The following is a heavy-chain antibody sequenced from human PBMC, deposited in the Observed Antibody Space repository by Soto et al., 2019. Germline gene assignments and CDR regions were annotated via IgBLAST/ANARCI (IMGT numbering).Heavy chain of an antibody. CDR3: ATPAEPMDTAMLKGLAH. J-gene: IGHJ4*02. V-gene: IGHV1-69*01. CDR2: ITPIFGAP. D-gene: IGHD5-18*01. CDR1: GGTFSNTA. Sequence: QVQLVQSGAEVKKPGSSVKVSCKASGGTFSNTAFIWVQQAPGQGLEWMGGITPIFGAPNYAQKFQGRLMISADDSASKAYMELNTLTSEDTAVYYCATPAEPMDTAMLKGLAHWGQGTLVTVSS.